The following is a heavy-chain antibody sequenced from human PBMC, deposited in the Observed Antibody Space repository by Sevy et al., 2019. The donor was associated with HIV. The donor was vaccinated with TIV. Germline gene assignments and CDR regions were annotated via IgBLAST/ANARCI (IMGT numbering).Heavy chain of an antibody. CDR3: ARVDSCGGDCYFSDY. CDR2: ISPGAGGT. V-gene: IGHV1-46*01. Sequence: ASVKVACKASGYTFTSYDVQWVRQAPGQGLECMGIISPGAGGTNYAQNFQGRVTLTRDTSTTTVYIELSRLRYEDTAVYYCARVDSCGGDCYFSDYWGQGTLVTVSS. D-gene: IGHD2-21*01. J-gene: IGHJ4*02. CDR1: GYTFTSYD.